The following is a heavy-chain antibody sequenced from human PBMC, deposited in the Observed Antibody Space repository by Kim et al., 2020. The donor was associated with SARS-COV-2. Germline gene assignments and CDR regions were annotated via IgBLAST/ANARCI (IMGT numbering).Heavy chain of an antibody. Sequence: ASVKVSCKASGYTFTSYGISWVRQAPGQGLEWMGWNSAYNGNTNYAQKLQGRVTMTTDTSTSTAYMELRSLRSDDTAVYYCARGRANSGWYEGAFDIWGQGTMVTVSS. CDR1: GYTFTSYG. CDR3: ARGRANSGWYEGAFDI. CDR2: NSAYNGNT. J-gene: IGHJ3*02. V-gene: IGHV1-18*01. D-gene: IGHD6-19*01.